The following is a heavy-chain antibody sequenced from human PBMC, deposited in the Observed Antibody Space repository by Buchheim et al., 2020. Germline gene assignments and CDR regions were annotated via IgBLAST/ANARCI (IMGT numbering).Heavy chain of an antibody. Sequence: EVQLLESGGGLVQPGGSLRLSCVASGFTFSNYALSWVRQAPGKGLEWVSSISATGGSTYYADSVKGRFSISRDNSENALYLQMNSLRAEDTAVYYCAKEKGIAVAGSFDYWGQGTL. CDR3: AKEKGIAVAGSFDY. CDR1: GFTFSNYA. J-gene: IGHJ4*02. D-gene: IGHD6-19*01. V-gene: IGHV3-23*01. CDR2: ISATGGST.